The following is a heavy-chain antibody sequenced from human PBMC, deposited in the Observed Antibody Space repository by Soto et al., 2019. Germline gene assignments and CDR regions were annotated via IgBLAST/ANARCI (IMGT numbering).Heavy chain of an antibody. Sequence: ASVKVSCKASGYTFTGYYMHWVRQAPGQGLEWMGWINPNSGGTNYAQKFQGRVTMTRDTSISTAYMELSGLRSDDTAVYYCARDIYDIHAFDIWGQGTMVTVS. CDR3: ARDIYDIHAFDI. CDR2: INPNSGGT. J-gene: IGHJ3*02. CDR1: GYTFTGYY. D-gene: IGHD3-9*01. V-gene: IGHV1-2*02.